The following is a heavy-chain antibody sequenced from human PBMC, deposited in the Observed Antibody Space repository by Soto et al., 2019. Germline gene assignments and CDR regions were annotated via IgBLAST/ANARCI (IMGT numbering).Heavy chain of an antibody. V-gene: IGHV1-2*02. J-gene: IGHJ6*02. D-gene: IGHD6-13*01. Sequence: QVQLVQSGAEVKKPGASVKVSCKASGYTFTGYYMHWVRQAPGQGLDWMGWINPNSGGTNYAQKFQGRLSLTRDTSISTAYMELSRLRADDTAVYYCAREPQQLVRDYYYGMDVWGQGTTVTVSS. CDR1: GYTFTGYY. CDR3: AREPQQLVRDYYYGMDV. CDR2: INPNSGGT.